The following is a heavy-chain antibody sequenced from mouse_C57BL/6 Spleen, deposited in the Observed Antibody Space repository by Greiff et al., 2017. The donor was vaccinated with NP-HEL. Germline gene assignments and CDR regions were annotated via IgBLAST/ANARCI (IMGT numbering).Heavy chain of an antibody. CDR2: IYPRSGNT. CDR1: GYTFTSYG. J-gene: IGHJ2*01. Sequence: LVESGAELARPGASVKLSCKASGYTFTSYGISWVKQRTGQGLEWIGEIYPRSGNTYYNEKLKGKATLTADKSSSTAYMELRSLTSEDSAVYFCAYYYGSSYDYWGQGTTLTVSS. V-gene: IGHV1-81*01. CDR3: AYYYGSSYDY. D-gene: IGHD1-1*01.